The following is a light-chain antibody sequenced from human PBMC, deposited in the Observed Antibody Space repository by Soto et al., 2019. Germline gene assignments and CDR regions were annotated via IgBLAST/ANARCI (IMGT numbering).Light chain of an antibody. CDR2: GNS. CDR3: QSDDSSLSGYVV. CDR1: SSNIGAGYD. V-gene: IGLV1-40*01. J-gene: IGLJ2*01. Sequence: QPVLTQPPSVSGAPGQRVTISCTGSSSNIGAGYDVHWYQQLPGTAPKLLIYGNSNRPSGVPDRFSGSKSGTSASLAITGLQAEDEAGYYCQSDDSSLSGYVVFGGGTKLTVL.